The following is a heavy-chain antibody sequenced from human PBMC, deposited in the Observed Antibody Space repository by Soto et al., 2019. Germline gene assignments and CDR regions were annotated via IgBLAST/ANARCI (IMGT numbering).Heavy chain of an antibody. CDR2: IYYSGSS. J-gene: IGHJ4*02. D-gene: IGHD2-21*01. Sequence: PSETLSLTCSVSGDSISSGTHYWAWIRQPPGRGLEWIGSIYYSGSSYFNQSLKSRGTISVDTSKNQFSLKLSSVTAADTAVHYCARHTPGDAVEKWGQGTQVTVSS. CDR1: GDSISSGTHY. CDR3: ARHTPGDAVEK. V-gene: IGHV4-39*01.